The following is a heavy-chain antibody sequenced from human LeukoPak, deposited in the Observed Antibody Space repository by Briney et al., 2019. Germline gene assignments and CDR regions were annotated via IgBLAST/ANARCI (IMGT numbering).Heavy chain of an antibody. CDR2: INPNSGGT. CDR3: ARDSDYDSSGWSPT. V-gene: IGHV1-2*06. Sequence: ASXXVSCKASGYTFTGYYMHWVRQAPGQGLEWMGRINPNSGGTNYAQKFQGRVTMTRDTSISTPYMELSRLRSDDTAVYYCARDSDYDSSGWSPTWGQGTLVTVSS. J-gene: IGHJ4*02. D-gene: IGHD3-22*01. CDR1: GYTFTGYY.